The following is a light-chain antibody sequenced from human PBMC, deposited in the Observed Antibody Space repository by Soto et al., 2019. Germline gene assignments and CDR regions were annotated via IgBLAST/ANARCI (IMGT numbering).Light chain of an antibody. Sequence: DIQMTQAPSSVSASIGDRVTITCRASQIIGSWLAWYQQKPGKAPTLLIYAASSLQSRVPSRFSGSGSGTDFTLTITSLQAEDSATYYCQQANSFPFTFGPGTKVDIK. V-gene: IGKV1-12*02. CDR3: QQANSFPFT. J-gene: IGKJ3*01. CDR1: QIIGSW. CDR2: AAS.